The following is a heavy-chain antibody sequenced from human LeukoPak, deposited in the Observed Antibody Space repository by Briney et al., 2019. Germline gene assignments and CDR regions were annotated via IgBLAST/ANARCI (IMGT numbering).Heavy chain of an antibody. J-gene: IGHJ3*02. Sequence: GGSLRLSCAASGFSLCSYAMSWVRQAPGEGLGWVSAISGSGGSTYYADSVKGRFTISRDNSKNTLYLQMNSLRAEDTAVYYCAKGRQQWLSAFDIWGQGTMVTVSS. V-gene: IGHV3-23*01. CDR3: AKGRQQWLSAFDI. CDR1: GFSLCSYA. CDR2: ISGSGGST. D-gene: IGHD6-19*01.